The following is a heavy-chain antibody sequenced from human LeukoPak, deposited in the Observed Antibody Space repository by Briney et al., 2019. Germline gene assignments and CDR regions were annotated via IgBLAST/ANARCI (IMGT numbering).Heavy chain of an antibody. Sequence: PAGSLTLACAVSGFTFSSYGMHWVRQAQGQGLGWEAVIWYDGSNTYYADSLKGRFTISRDNSKNTLYLQMNSLRAEDTAVYYCARNRGYSGRDYFDYWGQGTLVTVSS. CDR1: GFTFSSYG. V-gene: IGHV3-33*01. D-gene: IGHD5-12*01. J-gene: IGHJ4*02. CDR2: IWYDGSNT. CDR3: ARNRGYSGRDYFDY.